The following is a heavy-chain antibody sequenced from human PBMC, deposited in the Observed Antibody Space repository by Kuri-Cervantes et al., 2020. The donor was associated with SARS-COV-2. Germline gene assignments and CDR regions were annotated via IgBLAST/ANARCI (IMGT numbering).Heavy chain of an antibody. CDR1: GFTFSSYA. V-gene: IGHV3-23*01. CDR3: AKDSLLEVKFDY. J-gene: IGHJ4*02. D-gene: IGHD1-1*01. Sequence: GESLKISCAASGFTFSSYAMSLVRQPPGKGLEWVSAISDSGGSTYYEDSVKGRFTISRDNSKNTLYLQMNSMSAEDTAVYYCAKDSLLEVKFDYWGQGTLVTVSS. CDR2: ISDSGGST.